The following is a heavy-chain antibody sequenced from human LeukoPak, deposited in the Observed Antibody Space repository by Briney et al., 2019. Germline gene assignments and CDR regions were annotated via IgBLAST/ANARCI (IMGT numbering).Heavy chain of an antibody. D-gene: IGHD2-2*01. J-gene: IGHJ6*02. V-gene: IGHV3-33*01. CDR1: GFTFSSYG. CDR3: ARDPDIVVVPAASVGYYYYYGMDV. Sequence: GRSLRLSCAASGFTFSSYGMHWVRQAPGKGLEWVAVIWYDGSDKYYADSVKGRFTISRDNSTNTLYLQMNSLRAEDTAVYYCARDPDIVVVPAASVGYYYYYGMDVWGQGTTVTVSS. CDR2: IWYDGSDK.